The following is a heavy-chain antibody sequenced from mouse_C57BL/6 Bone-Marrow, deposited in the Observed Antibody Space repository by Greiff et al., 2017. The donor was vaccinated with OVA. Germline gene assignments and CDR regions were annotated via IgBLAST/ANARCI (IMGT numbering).Heavy chain of an antibody. CDR1: GYTFTSYW. V-gene: IGHV1-64*01. D-gene: IGHD1-1*01. Sequence: QVQLQQPGAELVKPGASVKLSCKASGYTFTSYWMHWVKQRPGQGLEWIGMIHPNSGSTNYNEKFKSKATLTVDKSSITAYMQLSSLTSEDSAFYYCARRGLLRAPYYFDYWGQGTTLTVSS. J-gene: IGHJ2*01. CDR2: IHPNSGST. CDR3: ARRGLLRAPYYFDY.